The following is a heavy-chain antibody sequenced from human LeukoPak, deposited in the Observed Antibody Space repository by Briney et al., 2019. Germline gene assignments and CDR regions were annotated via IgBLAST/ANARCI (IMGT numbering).Heavy chain of an antibody. CDR3: ARTSYDSSGYLHYYYYYMDV. D-gene: IGHD3-22*01. CDR2: VFHSGIT. Sequence: SETLSLTCSVSGYSISSGYYWGWIRQPPGKGLEWIGSVFHSGITYYKPSLKSRVTILVDTSKNQFSLKLSSVTAADTAVYYCARTSYDSSGYLHYYYYYMDVWGKGTTVTVSS. J-gene: IGHJ6*03. V-gene: IGHV4-38-2*02. CDR1: GYSISSGYY.